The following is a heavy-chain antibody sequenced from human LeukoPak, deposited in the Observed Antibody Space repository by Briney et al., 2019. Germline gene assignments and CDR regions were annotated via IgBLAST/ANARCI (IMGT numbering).Heavy chain of an antibody. CDR1: GYSISSGYY. Sequence: SETLSLTCTVSGYSISSGYYWGWIRQPPGKGLEWIGSIYHSGSTYYNPSLKSRVTISVDTSKNQFSLKLSSVTAADTAVYYRARVQLWPPSQFDYWGQGTLVTVSS. D-gene: IGHD5-18*01. J-gene: IGHJ4*02. CDR3: ARVQLWPPSQFDY. CDR2: IYHSGST. V-gene: IGHV4-38-2*02.